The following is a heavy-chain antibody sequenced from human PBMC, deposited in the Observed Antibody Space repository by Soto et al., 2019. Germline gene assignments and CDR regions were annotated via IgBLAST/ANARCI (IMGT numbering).Heavy chain of an antibody. CDR1: GFTFSSYA. D-gene: IGHD3-22*01. J-gene: IGHJ3*02. V-gene: IGHV3-23*01. CDR2: ISGSGGST. CDR3: AIKDYYYAAFDI. Sequence: GGSLRLSCAASGFTFSSYAMSWVRHAPEKGLEWVSAISGSGGSTYYADSVKGRFTISRDNSKNTLYLQMNSLRAEDTAVYYCAIKDYYYAAFDIWGQGTMVTVSS.